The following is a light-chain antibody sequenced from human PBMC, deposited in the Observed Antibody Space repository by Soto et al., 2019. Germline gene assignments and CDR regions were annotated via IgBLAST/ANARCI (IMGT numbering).Light chain of an antibody. CDR3: QQYNKWPTWT. V-gene: IGKV3-15*01. CDR2: DAS. J-gene: IGKJ1*01. Sequence: EIVLTQSPGTLSLSPVGRATLSCRASQSISSNLAWYQQKPGQAPRLLIYDASTRATGIPARFSGSGSGTEFTLTISSLQSEDFAIYYCQQYNKWPTWTLGQGTKVDIK. CDR1: QSISSN.